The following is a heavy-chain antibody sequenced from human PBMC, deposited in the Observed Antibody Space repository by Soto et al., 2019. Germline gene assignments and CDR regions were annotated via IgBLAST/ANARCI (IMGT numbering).Heavy chain of an antibody. J-gene: IGHJ4*02. V-gene: IGHV3-30-3*01. Sequence: QVQLVESGGGVVHLGRSLRLSCAASGFSFSDYAMHWLRQAPGKGLEWVAAISYDGSGKYFADSVKGRFTISRDNSKSTLYLQMDSLRAEDAAVYYCANSALAVRNSWGQGTLVTVSS. CDR3: ANSALAVRNS. D-gene: IGHD2-2*01. CDR2: ISYDGSGK. CDR1: GFSFSDYA.